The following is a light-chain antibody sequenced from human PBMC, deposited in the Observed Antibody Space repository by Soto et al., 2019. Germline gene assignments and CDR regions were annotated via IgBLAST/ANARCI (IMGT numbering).Light chain of an antibody. CDR1: SSDVGGYNY. CDR2: EVT. CDR3: SSHAGIINVV. J-gene: IGLJ2*01. Sequence: QSALTQPPSASGSPGQSVTISCTGTSSDVGGYNYVSWYQQHPGKAPKLIIYEVTKLPSGVPDRFSGSKSGNTASLTVSGLQAEDEADYYCSSHAGIINVVFGGGTKLPV. V-gene: IGLV2-8*01.